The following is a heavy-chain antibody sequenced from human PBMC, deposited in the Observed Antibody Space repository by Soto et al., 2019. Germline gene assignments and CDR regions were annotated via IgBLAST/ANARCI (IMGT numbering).Heavy chain of an antibody. V-gene: IGHV1-69*06. CDR2: IIPIFGTA. CDR3: ARPXXXYYDSSGYYPHAFDI. J-gene: IGHJ3*02. CDR1: GGTFSSYA. D-gene: IGHD3-22*01. Sequence: QVQLVQSGAEVKKPGSSVKVSCKASGGTFSSYAISWVRQAPGQGLEWMGGIIPIFGTANYAQKFQGRVTITADKSTSTAYMELSSLRSEDTAVYYCARPXXXYYDSSGYYPHAFDIWGQGTMVTVSS.